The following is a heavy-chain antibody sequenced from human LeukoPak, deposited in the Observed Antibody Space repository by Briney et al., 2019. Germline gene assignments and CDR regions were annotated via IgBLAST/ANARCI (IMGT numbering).Heavy chain of an antibody. CDR3: AREMAYDYVWGSYPDAGFDY. J-gene: IGHJ4*02. CDR1: GFTFSSYS. V-gene: IGHV3-21*01. CDR2: ISSSSSYI. Sequence: GGSLRLSCAASGFTFSSYSMNWVRQAPGKGLEWVSSISSSSSYIYYADSVKGRFTISRDNAKNSLYLQMISLRAEDTAVYYCAREMAYDYVWGSYPDAGFDYWGQGTLVTVSS. D-gene: IGHD3-16*02.